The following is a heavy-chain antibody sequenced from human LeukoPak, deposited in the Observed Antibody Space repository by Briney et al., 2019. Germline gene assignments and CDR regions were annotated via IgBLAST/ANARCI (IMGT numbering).Heavy chain of an antibody. J-gene: IGHJ1*01. CDR3: ARSTTPNENEYFEH. V-gene: IGHV1-2*02. CDR1: GYTFTGYY. Sequence: ASVKVSCKASGYTFTGYYIHWVRQAPGQGLDWMGCINPNSGGTNYIQKFQGRVTMTRDTSISTAYMELSRLGSDDTAVYYCARSTTPNENEYFEHWGQGTLVTVSS. D-gene: IGHD2/OR15-2a*01. CDR2: INPNSGGT.